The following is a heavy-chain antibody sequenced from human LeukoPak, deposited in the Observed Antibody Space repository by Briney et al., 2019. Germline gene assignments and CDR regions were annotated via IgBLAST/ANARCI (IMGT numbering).Heavy chain of an antibody. Sequence: SETLSLTCAVYGGSFSGYYWSWIRQPPGKGLEWIGGINHSGSTNYNPSLKSRVTISVDTSKNQFSLKLSSVIAADTAVYYCARASAMVRVKDYWGQGTLVTVSS. CDR3: ARASAMVRVKDY. J-gene: IGHJ4*02. V-gene: IGHV4-34*01. CDR2: INHSGST. CDR1: GGSFSGYY. D-gene: IGHD3-10*01.